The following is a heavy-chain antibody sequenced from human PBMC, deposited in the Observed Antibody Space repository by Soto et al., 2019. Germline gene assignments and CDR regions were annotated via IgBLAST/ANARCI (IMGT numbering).Heavy chain of an antibody. V-gene: IGHV4-34*01. D-gene: IGHD2-2*01. CDR2: INHSGST. J-gene: IGHJ6*04. Sequence: SETLSLTCAVYGGSFSGYYWSWIRQPPGKGLEWIGEINHSGSTNHNPSLKSRVTISVDTSKNQFSLKLSYVTAADTAVYYCARGETDIVVVPAAMSSVDVWGKGTTVTVSS. CDR3: ARGETDIVVVPAAMSSVDV. CDR1: GGSFSGYY.